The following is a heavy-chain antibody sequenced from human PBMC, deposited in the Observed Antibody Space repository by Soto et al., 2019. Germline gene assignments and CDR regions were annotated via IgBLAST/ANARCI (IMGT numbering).Heavy chain of an antibody. CDR3: ARDGHSSDAFDI. J-gene: IGHJ3*02. V-gene: IGHV1-69*13. Sequence: SVKVSCKASGGTFSSYAISWVRQAPGQGLEWMGGIIPIFGTANYAQKFQGRVTITADESTSTAYMERSSLRSEDTAVYYCARDGHSSDAFDIWGQGTMVTVSS. D-gene: IGHD5-12*01. CDR1: GGTFSSYA. CDR2: IIPIFGTA.